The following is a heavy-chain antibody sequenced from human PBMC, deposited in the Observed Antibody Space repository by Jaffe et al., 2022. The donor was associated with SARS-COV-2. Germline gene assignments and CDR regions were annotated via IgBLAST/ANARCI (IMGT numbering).Heavy chain of an antibody. D-gene: IGHD6-19*01. CDR2: ISHSGST. Sequence: QVRLQQWGAGLLKPSETLSLTCAVYGGSFSDYYWSWIRQSPEKGLEWIGEISHSGSTDYNPSLTSRVAISIDTSKNQFSLKLTSVTAADTAVYYCARGTVAGRPGRDWGRGTLVTVSS. CDR3: ARGTVAGRPGRD. V-gene: IGHV4-34*01. CDR1: GGSFSDYY. J-gene: IGHJ4*01.